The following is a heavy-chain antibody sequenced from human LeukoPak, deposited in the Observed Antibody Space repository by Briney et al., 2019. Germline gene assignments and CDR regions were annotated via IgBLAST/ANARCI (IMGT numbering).Heavy chain of an antibody. CDR3: ARSYSSSSTINDWFDP. CDR1: GFTFSSYW. J-gene: IGHJ5*02. Sequence: GGSLRLSCAASGFTFSSYWMGWVRQAPGKGLEWVANIKQDGSEKYYVDSVKGRFTISRDNAKNSLYLQMNSLRAEDTAVYYCARSYSSSSTINDWFDPWGQGTLVTVSS. D-gene: IGHD6-6*01. V-gene: IGHV3-7*01. CDR2: IKQDGSEK.